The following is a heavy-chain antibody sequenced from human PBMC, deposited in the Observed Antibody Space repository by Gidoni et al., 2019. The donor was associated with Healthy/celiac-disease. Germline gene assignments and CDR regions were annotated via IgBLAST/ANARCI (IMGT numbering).Heavy chain of an antibody. CDR3: ARESSAHYYDSSGFDY. CDR2: ISSSSSYI. CDR1: GFTFSSYS. Sequence: EVQLVESGGGLVKPGGSLRLSCAASGFTFSSYSMNWVRQAPGKGLEWFSSISSSSSYIYYADSVKGRFTISRDNAKNSLYLQMNSLRAEDTAVYYCARESSAHYYDSSGFDYWGQGTLVTVSS. D-gene: IGHD3-22*01. V-gene: IGHV3-21*01. J-gene: IGHJ4*02.